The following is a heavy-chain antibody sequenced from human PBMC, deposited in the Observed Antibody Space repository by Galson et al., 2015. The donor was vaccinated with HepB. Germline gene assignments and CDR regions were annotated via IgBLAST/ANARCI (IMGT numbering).Heavy chain of an antibody. D-gene: IGHD5-12*01. J-gene: IGHJ6*02. Sequence: SLRLSCAASGFTFSSYAMHWVRQAPGKGLEWVAVISYDGSNKYYADSVKGRFTISRDNSKNTLYLQMNSLRAEDTAVYYCARDINVAYYYGMDVWGQGTTVTVSS. V-gene: IGHV3-30-3*01. CDR3: ARDINVAYYYGMDV. CDR2: ISYDGSNK. CDR1: GFTFSSYA.